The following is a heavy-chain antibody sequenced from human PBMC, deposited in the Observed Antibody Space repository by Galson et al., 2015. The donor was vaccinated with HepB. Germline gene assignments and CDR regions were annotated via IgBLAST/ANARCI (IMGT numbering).Heavy chain of an antibody. CDR1: GFSFSTYW. CDR3: ARDGSHYELDL. J-gene: IGHJ5*02. D-gene: IGHD2-15*01. Sequence: SLRLSCAASGFSFSTYWMSWVRQAPEKGLEWVANIRHDGSDISYVDSVKGRFTISRDNAYNSLYLQMNSLRAEDTAVYYCARDGSHYELDLWGQGTRVTVSS. CDR2: IRHDGSDI. V-gene: IGHV3-7*01.